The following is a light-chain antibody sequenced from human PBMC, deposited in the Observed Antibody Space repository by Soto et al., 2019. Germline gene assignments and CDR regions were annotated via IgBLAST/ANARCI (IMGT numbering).Light chain of an antibody. J-gene: IGLJ1*01. V-gene: IGLV2-14*01. CDR2: EVS. Sequence: QSVLAQPSSVSGSPGQSITISCTGTSTDVGGYNYVCWYQHHPGKGPKLIIYEVSNRPSGVSDRFSGSKSGNKASLIISNLEAEDESDYYCGSYTSTDTPFVFGTGTKVTVL. CDR3: GSYTSTDTPFV. CDR1: STDVGGYNY.